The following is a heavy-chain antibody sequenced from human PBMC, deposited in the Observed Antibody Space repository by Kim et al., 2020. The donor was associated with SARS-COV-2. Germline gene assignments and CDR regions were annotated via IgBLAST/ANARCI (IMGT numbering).Heavy chain of an antibody. CDR2: INPNSGGT. CDR3: ARDFMRIAALLPDP. V-gene: IGHV1-2*02. CDR1: GYTFTGYY. Sequence: ASVKVSCKASGYTFTGYYMHWVRQAPGQGLEWMGWINPNSGGTNYAQKFQGRVTMTRDTSISTAYMELSRLRSDDTAVYYCARDFMRIAALLPDPWGQGTLVTVSS. J-gene: IGHJ5*02. D-gene: IGHD6-6*01.